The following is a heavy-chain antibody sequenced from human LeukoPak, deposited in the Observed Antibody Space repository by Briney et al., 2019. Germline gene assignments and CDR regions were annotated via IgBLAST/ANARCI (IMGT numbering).Heavy chain of an antibody. J-gene: IGHJ5*02. CDR2: INSDGSST. V-gene: IGHV3-74*01. CDR3: ARDPPIAAAGTWFDP. Sequence: GSLRLSCAASGFTFSSYWMHWVRQAPGKGLVWVSRINSDGSSTSYADSVKGRFTISRDNAKNTLYLQMNSLRAEDTAVYYCARDPPIAAAGTWFDPWGQGTLVTVSS. CDR1: GFTFSSYW. D-gene: IGHD6-13*01.